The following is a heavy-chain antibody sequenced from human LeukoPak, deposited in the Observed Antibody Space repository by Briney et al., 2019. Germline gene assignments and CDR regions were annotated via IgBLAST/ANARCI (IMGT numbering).Heavy chain of an antibody. Sequence: SETLSLTCAVYGGSFSGYYWSWIRQPPGKGLEWIGEINHSGSTNYNPSLKSRVTISVDTSKNQFSLKLSSVTAADTAVYYCARRDYGAAGAGFDYWGQGTLVTVSS. V-gene: IGHV4-34*01. J-gene: IGHJ4*02. CDR1: GGSFSGYY. CDR2: INHSGST. CDR3: ARRDYGAAGAGFDY. D-gene: IGHD4-17*01.